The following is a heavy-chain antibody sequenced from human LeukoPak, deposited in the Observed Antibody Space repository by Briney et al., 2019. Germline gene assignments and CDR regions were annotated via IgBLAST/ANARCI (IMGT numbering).Heavy chain of an antibody. CDR3: ARRYIVVVPAAMAPNYYYYYMDV. CDR1: GFTFSSYS. J-gene: IGHJ6*03. CDR2: ISSSSSYI. V-gene: IGHV3-21*01. D-gene: IGHD2-2*01. Sequence: GGSLRLSCAASGFTFSSYSMNWVRQAPGKGLEWVSSISSSSSYIYYADSVKGRFTISRDNAKNSLYLQMNSLRAEDTAVYYCARRYIVVVPAAMAPNYYYYYMDVWGKGTTVTVSS.